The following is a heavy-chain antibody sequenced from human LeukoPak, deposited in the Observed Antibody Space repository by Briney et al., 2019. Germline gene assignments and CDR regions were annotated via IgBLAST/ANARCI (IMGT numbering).Heavy chain of an antibody. V-gene: IGHV4-59*01. Sequence: SETLSLTCTVSGGSISSYYWSRIRQPPGKGLEWIGYIYYSGSTNYNPSLKSRVTISVDTSKNQFSLKLSSVTAADTAVYYCAAAGISRRFDYWGQGTLVTVSS. D-gene: IGHD6-13*01. CDR1: GGSISSYY. J-gene: IGHJ4*02. CDR2: IYYSGST. CDR3: AAAGISRRFDY.